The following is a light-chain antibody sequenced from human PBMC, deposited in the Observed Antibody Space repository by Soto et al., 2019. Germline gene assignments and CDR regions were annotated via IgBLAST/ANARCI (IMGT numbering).Light chain of an antibody. V-gene: IGLV2-23*01. CDR2: EGS. CDR1: SSDVGSYNL. J-gene: IGLJ2*01. CDR3: CSYAGSSTVV. Sequence: QSALTQPASVSGSPGQSITISCTGTSSDVGSYNLVSWYPQHPGKAPKLMIYEGSKRPSGVSNRFSGSKSGNTASLTISGLQAEDEDDYYCCSYAGSSTVVFGGGTKLTVL.